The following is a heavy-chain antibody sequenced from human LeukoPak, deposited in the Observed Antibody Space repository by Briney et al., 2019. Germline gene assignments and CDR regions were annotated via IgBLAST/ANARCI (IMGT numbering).Heavy chain of an antibody. CDR3: ASDSGGRRDAFNI. V-gene: IGHV4-59*01. CDR2: IYSSGST. D-gene: IGHD2-8*02. CDR1: GGSIRGYY. J-gene: IGHJ3*02. Sequence: SETLSLTCNVSGGSIRGYYWSWIRQPPGKGLEWIGYIYSSGSTNYNPSLKSRVSISVDTSKNQFSLKLTSVTAADTAVYYCASDSGGRRDAFNIWGQGTMVTVSS.